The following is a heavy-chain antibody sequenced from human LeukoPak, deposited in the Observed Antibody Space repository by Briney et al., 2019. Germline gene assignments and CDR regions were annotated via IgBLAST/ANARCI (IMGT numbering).Heavy chain of an antibody. D-gene: IGHD2-15*01. CDR3: AKDRGGSCELGDAFDV. CDR1: GFTFDEYA. CDR2: ISYSSGSI. Sequence: PGRSLRLSCAASGFTFDEYAMHCVRQAPGKGLEGVLGISYSSGSIGYVDSVKGRFTISRDHAKISLYLQMNSLRGEDTALYYCAKDRGGSCELGDAFDVWGQGTMVRVSS. V-gene: IGHV3-9*01. J-gene: IGHJ3*01.